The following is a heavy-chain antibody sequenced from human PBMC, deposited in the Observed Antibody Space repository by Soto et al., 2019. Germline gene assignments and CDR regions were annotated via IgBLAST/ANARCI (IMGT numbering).Heavy chain of an antibody. CDR2: ISGSDGST. CDR3: AKKMIVTDEIVGATYDVNFDY. D-gene: IGHD1-26*01. CDR1: GFTFSSYA. Sequence: GGSLRLSCAASGFTFSSYAMSWVRQAPGKGLEWVSAISGSDGSTYYADSVKGRFTISRDNSKNTLYLQMNSLRAEDTAVYYCAKKMIVTDEIVGATYDVNFDYWGQGTLVTVSS. V-gene: IGHV3-23*01. J-gene: IGHJ4*02.